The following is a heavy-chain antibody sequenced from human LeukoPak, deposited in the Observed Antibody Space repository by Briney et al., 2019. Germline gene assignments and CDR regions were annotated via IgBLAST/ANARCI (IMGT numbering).Heavy chain of an antibody. CDR1: GYTFTSYD. CDR3: AKDEVGSSYGSEYYFDY. D-gene: IGHD5-18*01. J-gene: IGHJ4*02. Sequence: GASVKVSCKASGYTFTSYDINWVRQATGQGLEWMGWMNPNSGNTGYAQKFQGRVTITRNTSISTAYMELSSLRAEDTAVYYCAKDEVGSSYGSEYYFDYWGQGTLVTVSS. V-gene: IGHV1-8*03. CDR2: MNPNSGNT.